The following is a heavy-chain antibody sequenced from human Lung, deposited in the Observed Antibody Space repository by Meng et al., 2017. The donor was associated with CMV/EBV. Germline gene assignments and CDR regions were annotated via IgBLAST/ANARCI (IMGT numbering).Heavy chain of an antibody. CDR1: GYSFSGFY. Sequence: VQLGQSGAEGNRPGAVAKFSCQASGYSFSGFYLNGARQAPGHGLEWLGRVNPISDDTHLAQKFEGRITVTRGATINTAFMELTRLRPDDTAVYYCAKSSDNGWSSWGPGTLVTVSS. V-gene: IGHV1-2*06. CDR2: VNPISDDT. CDR3: AKSSDNGWSS. J-gene: IGHJ4*01. D-gene: IGHD6-19*01.